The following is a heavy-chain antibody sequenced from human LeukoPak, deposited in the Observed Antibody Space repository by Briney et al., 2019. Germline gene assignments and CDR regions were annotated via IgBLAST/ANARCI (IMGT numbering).Heavy chain of an antibody. V-gene: IGHV3-9*01. CDR2: INWNSDSI. Sequence: PGGSLRPSCAVSGFTFDDYAMHWVRQVPGKGLEWVSGINWNSDSIGYADSVKGRFTTSRDNAKNSLYLQMNSLRAEDAAVYYCAKAPVTSCRGAYCYPFDYWGQGTLVTVSS. CDR1: GFTFDDYA. CDR3: AKAPVTSCRGAYCYPFDY. J-gene: IGHJ4*02. D-gene: IGHD2-21*01.